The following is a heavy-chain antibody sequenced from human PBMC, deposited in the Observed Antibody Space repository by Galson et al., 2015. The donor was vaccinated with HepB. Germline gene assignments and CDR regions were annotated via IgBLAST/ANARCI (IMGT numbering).Heavy chain of an antibody. J-gene: IGHJ3*02. CDR1: GFTFGDYA. Sequence: SLRLSCAASGFTFGDYAMSWFRQAPGKGLEWVGFIRSKAYGGTTEYAASVKGRFTISRDDSKSIAYLQMNSLKTEDTAVYYCTRTGSGYDPEPFDIWGQGTMVTVSS. D-gene: IGHD5-12*01. V-gene: IGHV3-49*03. CDR3: TRTGSGYDPEPFDI. CDR2: IRSKAYGGTT.